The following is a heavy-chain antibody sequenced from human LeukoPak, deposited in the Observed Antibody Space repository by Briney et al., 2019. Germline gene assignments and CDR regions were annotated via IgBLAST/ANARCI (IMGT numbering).Heavy chain of an antibody. J-gene: IGHJ5*02. D-gene: IGHD2-21*02. CDR1: GFTFSSYA. CDR2: ISGSGGST. Sequence: GGSLRLSCAASGFTFSSYAMSCVRQAPGKGLEWVSAISGSGGSTNYADSVKGRFTISRDNAKNTLYLQMNSLRVEDTAVYYCVRDKEVVTGIGWFDPWGQGTLVTVSS. V-gene: IGHV3-23*01. CDR3: VRDKEVVTGIGWFDP.